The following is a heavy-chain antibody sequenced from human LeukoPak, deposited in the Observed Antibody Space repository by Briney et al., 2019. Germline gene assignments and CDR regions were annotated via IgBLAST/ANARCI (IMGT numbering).Heavy chain of an antibody. CDR3: ARPRGYSYGLVQALPFDY. V-gene: IGHV1-69*13. CDR2: IIPIFGTA. D-gene: IGHD5-18*01. CDR1: AGTFSSYA. J-gene: IGHJ4*02. Sequence: ASVKVSCKASAGTFSSYAISLVRQAPGQGLEWMGVIIPIFGTANYAQKFQGRVTITADESTSTAYMELSSLRSEDTAVYYCARPRGYSYGLVQALPFDYWGQGTLVTVSS.